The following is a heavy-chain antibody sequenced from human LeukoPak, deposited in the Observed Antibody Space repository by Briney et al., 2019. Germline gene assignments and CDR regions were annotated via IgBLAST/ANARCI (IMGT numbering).Heavy chain of an antibody. CDR3: ARAAGKYYYYYGMDV. CDR2: IYYSGCT. J-gene: IGHJ6*02. Sequence: SSETLSLTCTVSGGSITSGDYYWSWIRQPPGKGLEWIGYIYYSGCTYYNPSLKSRVTISVDTSKNQFSLKLSSVTAADTAVYYCARAAGKYYYYYGMDVWGQGTTVTVSS. D-gene: IGHD6-13*01. CDR1: GGSITSGDYY. V-gene: IGHV4-31*03.